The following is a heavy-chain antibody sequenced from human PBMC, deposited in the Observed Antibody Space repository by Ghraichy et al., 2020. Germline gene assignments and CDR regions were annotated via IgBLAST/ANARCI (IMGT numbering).Heavy chain of an antibody. CDR3: ARHWGKVPAAADY. D-gene: IGHD2-2*01. CDR1: GYTFTSYW. Sequence: ESLNISCKGSGYTFTSYWIGWVRQMPGKGLEWMGIIYPGDSDTRYSPSFQGQVTISADKSISTAYLQWSSLKASDTAMYYCARHWGKVPAAADYWGQGTLVTVSS. V-gene: IGHV5-51*01. CDR2: IYPGDSDT. J-gene: IGHJ4*02.